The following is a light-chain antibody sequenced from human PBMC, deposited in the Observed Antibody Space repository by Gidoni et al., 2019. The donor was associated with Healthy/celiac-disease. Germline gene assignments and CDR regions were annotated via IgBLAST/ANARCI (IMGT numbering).Light chain of an antibody. CDR1: QNVSSY. Sequence: EIVLTQSPVTLSLSPVARASLSCRVSQNVSSYLAWYQQKPSQAPTLLIYDAPNRATSIPASFSGSGSGTDFTLTISSLEPEDFAVDYCQQRSNWPPLITFGQGTRLEIK. CDR3: QQRSNWPPLIT. V-gene: IGKV3-11*01. J-gene: IGKJ5*01. CDR2: DAP.